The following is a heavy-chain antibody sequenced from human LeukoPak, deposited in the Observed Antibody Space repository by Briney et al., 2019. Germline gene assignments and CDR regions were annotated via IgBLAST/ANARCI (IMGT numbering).Heavy chain of an antibody. J-gene: IGHJ6*03. CDR3: ARDSRGYYYMDV. Sequence: SETLSLTCTVSGGSISSGGYYWSWIRQPPGKGLEWIGYIYHSGSTYYNPSLKSRVTISVDRSKNQFSLKLNSVTPEDTAVYYCARDSRGYYYMDVWGKGTTVTVSS. CDR2: IYHSGST. CDR1: GGSISSGGYY. V-gene: IGHV4-30-2*01.